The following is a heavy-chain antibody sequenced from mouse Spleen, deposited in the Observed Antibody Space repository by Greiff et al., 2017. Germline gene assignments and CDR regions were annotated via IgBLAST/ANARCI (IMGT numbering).Heavy chain of an antibody. CDR2: ISSGGGNT. J-gene: IGHJ3*01. D-gene: IGHD2-14*01. V-gene: IGHV5-9*04. Sequence: EVKLMESGGGLVKLGGSLKLSCAASGFTFSSYAMSWVRQTPEKRLEWVATISSGGGNTYYPDSVKGRFTISRDNAKNTLYLQMSSLKSEDTAMYYCARHRYDDAWFAYWGQGTLVTVSA. CDR3: ARHRYDDAWFAY. CDR1: GFTFSSYA.